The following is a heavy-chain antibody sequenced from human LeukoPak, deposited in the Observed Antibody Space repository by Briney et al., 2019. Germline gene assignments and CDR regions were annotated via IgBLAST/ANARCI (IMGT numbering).Heavy chain of an antibody. CDR3: ARDFYQCSSTSCHPYYYYYYGMDV. Sequence: GGSLRLSCAASGFTVSSNYMSWVRQAPGKGLEWVSVIYSGGSTYYADSVKGRFTISRDNSKNTLYLQMNSLRAEDTAVYYCARDFYQCSSTSCHPYYYYYYGMDVWGQGTTVTVSS. CDR2: IYSGGST. J-gene: IGHJ6*02. V-gene: IGHV3-53*05. CDR1: GFTVSSNY. D-gene: IGHD2-2*01.